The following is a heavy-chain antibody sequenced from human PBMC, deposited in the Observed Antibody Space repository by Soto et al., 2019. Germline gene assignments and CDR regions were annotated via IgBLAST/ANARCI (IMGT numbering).Heavy chain of an antibody. CDR1: GGTFSSYA. D-gene: IGHD3-22*01. Sequence: QVQLVQSGAEVKKPGSSVKVSCKASGGTFSSYAISWVRQAPGQGLEWMGGIIPIFGTANYAQKFQGRVTITADESTGTAYMELSSLRSEDTAVYYCARENYYYDSSGYYYGGTGFDPWGQGTLVTVSS. J-gene: IGHJ5*02. CDR2: IIPIFGTA. V-gene: IGHV1-69*12. CDR3: ARENYYYDSSGYYYGGTGFDP.